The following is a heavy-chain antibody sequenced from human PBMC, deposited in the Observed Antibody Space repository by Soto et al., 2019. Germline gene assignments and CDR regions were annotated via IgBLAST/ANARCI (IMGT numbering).Heavy chain of an antibody. CDR1: GGSFSGYY. CDR3: ARGISMIGAVQGDAPGKDFFDS. V-gene: IGHV4-34*01. J-gene: IGHJ4*02. D-gene: IGHD3-22*01. Sequence: QVQLQQWGAGLLKPSETLSLTCAVYGGSFSGYYWTWIRQPPGKGLEWIGGINHSGSTNQNPSLKTRVTMFADTSKTQFSLRRKSLTAAVTAVYYCARGISMIGAVQGDAPGKDFFDSWGQGTLVTVSS. CDR2: INHSGST.